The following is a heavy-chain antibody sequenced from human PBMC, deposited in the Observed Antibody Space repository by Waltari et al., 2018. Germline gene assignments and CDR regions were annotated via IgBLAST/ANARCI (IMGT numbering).Heavy chain of an antibody. D-gene: IGHD4-17*01. CDR3: ARDRPQRDKMTTVVTPENWFDP. CDR1: GGTFSSYA. J-gene: IGHJ5*02. V-gene: IGHV1-69*12. Sequence: QVQLVQSGAEVKKPGSSVKVSCKASGGTFSSYAISWVRQAPGQGLEWMGGIIRIFGTANYAQKCQGRGTITAEESTSTAYMELSSLRSEDTAVYYCARDRPQRDKMTTVVTPENWFDPWGQGTLVTVSS. CDR2: IIRIFGTA.